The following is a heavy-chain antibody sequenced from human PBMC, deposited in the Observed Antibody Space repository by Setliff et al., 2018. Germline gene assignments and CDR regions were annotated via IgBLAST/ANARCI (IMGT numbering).Heavy chain of an antibody. CDR1: GGSISSGSYY. Sequence: SETLSLTCTVSGGSISSGSYYWSWIRQPAGKGLEWIGHIYTSGSTYYNPSLKSRVTISVDTSKNQFSLKLSSVTAADTAVYYCARVARVVLSRNAFDIWGQGTMVTVSS. D-gene: IGHD2-2*01. CDR2: IYTSGST. J-gene: IGHJ3*02. V-gene: IGHV4-61*09. CDR3: ARVARVVLSRNAFDI.